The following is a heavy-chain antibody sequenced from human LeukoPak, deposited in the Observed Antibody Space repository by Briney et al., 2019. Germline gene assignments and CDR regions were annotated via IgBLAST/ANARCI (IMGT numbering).Heavy chain of an antibody. Sequence: SETLSLTCTVSGGSISSYYWSWIRQPPGKGLEWIGYIYYSGSTNYNPSLKSRVTISVDTSKNQFSLKLSSVTAADTAVYYCARHQGGSWYYYYYGMDVWGQGTLVTVSS. CDR3: ARHQGGSWYYYYYGMDV. V-gene: IGHV4-59*08. CDR2: IYYSGST. J-gene: IGHJ6*02. CDR1: GGSISSYY. D-gene: IGHD6-13*01.